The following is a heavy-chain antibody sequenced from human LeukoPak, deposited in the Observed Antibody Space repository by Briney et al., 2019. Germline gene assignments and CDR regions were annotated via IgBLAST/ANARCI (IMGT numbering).Heavy chain of an antibody. D-gene: IGHD3-3*01. CDR3: ARVDDFWSGYLGYAFDI. V-gene: IGHV4-4*07. J-gene: IGHJ3*02. CDR2: IYTSGST. CDR1: GGSISSYY. Sequence: SETLSLPCTVSGGSISSYYWSWIRQPAGKGLEWIGRIYTSGSTNYNPTLKSRVTMSVDTSKNQFSLKLSSVTAADTAVYYCARVDDFWSGYLGYAFDIWGQGTMVTVSS.